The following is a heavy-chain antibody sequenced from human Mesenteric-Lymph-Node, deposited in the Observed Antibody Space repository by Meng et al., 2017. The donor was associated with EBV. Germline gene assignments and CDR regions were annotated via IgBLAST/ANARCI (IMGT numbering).Heavy chain of an antibody. CDR1: GFSLIANKVG. CDR3: ARRQGVFGNYNWFDP. J-gene: IGHJ5*02. Sequence: QITLKESGPTLVKPXQTLTLTCXFSGFSLIANKVGVGWIRQPPGKALEWLALIYWDGARRYNPSLQNRLTITEDSSKNQVVLTLTNMDPVDTATYYCARRQGVFGNYNWFDPWGQGTLVTVSS. CDR2: IYWDGAR. V-gene: IGHV2-5*02. D-gene: IGHD6-13*01.